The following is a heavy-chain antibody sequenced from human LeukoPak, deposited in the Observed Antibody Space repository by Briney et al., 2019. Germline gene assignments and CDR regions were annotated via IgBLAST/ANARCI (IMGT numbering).Heavy chain of an antibody. Sequence: GGSLRLSCAASGFTFSSYGMSWVRQAPGKGLEWVAIIRGSGGSTYNADSVKGRFTLSRDNSKISLYLQITSLRAEDTDLYFCASRSGSSAYYSPFDYWGRGALVTVSS. CDR2: IRGSGGST. CDR1: GFTFSSYG. V-gene: IGHV3-23*01. J-gene: IGHJ4*02. CDR3: ASRSGSSAYYSPFDY. D-gene: IGHD3-22*01.